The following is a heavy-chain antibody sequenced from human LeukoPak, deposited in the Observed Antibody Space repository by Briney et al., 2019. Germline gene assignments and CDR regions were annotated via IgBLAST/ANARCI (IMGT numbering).Heavy chain of an antibody. CDR2: INPSGGGT. J-gene: IGHJ6*03. V-gene: IGHV1-46*01. CDR3: ARNGVGSGSYEPASYFYYMDV. CDR1: GYTFTSYY. D-gene: IGHD3-10*01. Sequence: ASVKVSCKASGYTFTSYYTHWVRRAPGQGLEWMGIINPSGGGTTYVPKFQGRVTMTRDTSTSTVYMELSSLTSDDTAVYYCARNGVGSGSYEPASYFYYMDVWGKGTTVTVSS.